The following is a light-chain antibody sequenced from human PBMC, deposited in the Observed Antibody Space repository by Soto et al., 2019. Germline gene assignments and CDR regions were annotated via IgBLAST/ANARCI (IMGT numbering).Light chain of an antibody. V-gene: IGKV1-39*01. CDR1: QTISTY. J-gene: IGKJ2*01. CDR2: DAS. CDR3: QQSDSTPYT. Sequence: DIQMTQSPSSLSASVGDRVTITCRASQTISTYLNWYQQKPGKAPRLLIYDASSLLSGVPSRFSGSGSGTDFTLTIGSLQPEDFATYYCQQSDSTPYTFGQGTKVEI.